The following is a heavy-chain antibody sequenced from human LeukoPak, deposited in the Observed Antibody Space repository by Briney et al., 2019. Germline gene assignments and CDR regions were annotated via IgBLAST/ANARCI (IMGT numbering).Heavy chain of an antibody. J-gene: IGHJ4*02. V-gene: IGHV3-23*01. CDR3: ANRIAAAGTAGAPFDY. D-gene: IGHD6-13*01. CDR1: GFTFSGYA. CDR2: ISGSGGST. Sequence: PGGSLRLSCAASGFTFSGYAMSWVRQAPGKGLEWVSAISGSGGSTYYADSVKGRFTISRDNSKNTLYLQMNSLRAEDTAVYYCANRIAAAGTAGAPFDYWGQGTLVTVSS.